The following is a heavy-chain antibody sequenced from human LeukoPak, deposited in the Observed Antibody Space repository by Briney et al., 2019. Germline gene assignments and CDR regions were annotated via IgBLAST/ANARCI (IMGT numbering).Heavy chain of an antibody. CDR2: INHSGST. D-gene: IGHD5-24*01. CDR3: ARGKRWLQLWSVRAIFDY. V-gene: IGHV4-39*07. J-gene: IGHJ4*02. CDR1: GGSISSGGYY. Sequence: PSETLSLTCTVSGGSISSGGYYWSWIRQPPGKGLEWIGEINHSGSTNYNPSLKSRVTISVDTSKNQFSLKLSPVTAADTAVYYCARGKRWLQLWSVRAIFDYWGQGTLVTVSS.